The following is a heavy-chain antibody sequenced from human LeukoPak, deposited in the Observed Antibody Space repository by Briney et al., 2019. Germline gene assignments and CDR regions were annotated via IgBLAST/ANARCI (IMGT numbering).Heavy chain of an antibody. CDR2: IYYSGST. V-gene: IGHV4-30-4*01. Sequence: SRTLSLTCTVSGGSISSGDYYWSWIGQPPGKGLEWIGYIYYSGSTYYNPSLKSRVTISVDTSKNQFSLKLSSVTAADTAVYYCARDRWKGPSYFDYWGQGTLVTVSS. D-gene: IGHD1-1*01. CDR1: GGSISSGDYY. CDR3: ARDRWKGPSYFDY. J-gene: IGHJ4*02.